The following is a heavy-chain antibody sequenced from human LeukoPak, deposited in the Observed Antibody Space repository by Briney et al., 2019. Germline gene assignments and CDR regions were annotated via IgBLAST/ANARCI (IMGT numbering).Heavy chain of an antibody. CDR2: ISAYNGNT. CDR1: GYIFTDYY. J-gene: IGHJ6*03. CDR3: AGGSAARLQYYYYMDV. V-gene: IGHV1-18*04. Sequence: ASVKVSCKASGYIFTDYYMHWVRQAPGQGLEWMGWISAYNGNTNYAQKLQGRVTMTTDTSTSTAYMELRSLRSDDTAVYYCAGGSAARLQYYYYMDVWGKGTTVTVSS. D-gene: IGHD6-6*01.